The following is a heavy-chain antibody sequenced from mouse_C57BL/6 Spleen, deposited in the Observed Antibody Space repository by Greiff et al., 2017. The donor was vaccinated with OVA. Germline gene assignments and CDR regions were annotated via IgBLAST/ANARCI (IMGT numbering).Heavy chain of an antibody. J-gene: IGHJ4*01. D-gene: IGHD1-1*01. V-gene: IGHV5-17*01. CDR2: ISSGSSTI. Sequence: EVQLVESGGGLVKPGGSLKLSCAASGFTFSDYGMHWVRQAPEKGLEWVAYISSGSSTIYYADTVKGRFTISRDNAKNTLFLQMTSLRSEDTAMYYCARRPSYYGSNYAMDYWGQGTSVTVSS. CDR3: ARRPSYYGSNYAMDY. CDR1: GFTFSDYG.